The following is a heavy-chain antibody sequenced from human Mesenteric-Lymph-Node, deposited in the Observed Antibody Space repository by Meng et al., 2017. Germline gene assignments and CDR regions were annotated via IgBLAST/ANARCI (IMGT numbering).Heavy chain of an antibody. V-gene: IGHV6-1*01. CDR1: GDSVSSNSAA. Sequence: QVQLQQSGTGLVQPSQTRSLTCAISGDSVSSNSAAWIWIRQSPSRGLEWLGRTNNKSKWYNDYAVSVKRRITINPDTSRNQFSLQLNSVTPEDTAVYFCARERDSGPNHFDYWGQGILVTVSS. J-gene: IGHJ4*01. CDR2: TNNKSKWYN. D-gene: IGHD5-12*01. CDR3: ARERDSGPNHFDY.